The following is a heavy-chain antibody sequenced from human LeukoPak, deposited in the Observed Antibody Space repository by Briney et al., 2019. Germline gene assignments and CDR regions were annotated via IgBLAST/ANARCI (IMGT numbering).Heavy chain of an antibody. Sequence: PGGSLRLSCAASGFTFSSYAMSWVRQAPGKGLEWVSTIRGSGGGTYYADSVKGRFTSSRDNSKNTLYLQMNSLRVEDTAVYYCATSSTWQTMNFDYWGQGTLVTVSS. J-gene: IGHJ4*02. D-gene: IGHD6-13*01. CDR2: IRGSGGGT. CDR1: GFTFSSYA. CDR3: ATSSTWQTMNFDY. V-gene: IGHV3-23*01.